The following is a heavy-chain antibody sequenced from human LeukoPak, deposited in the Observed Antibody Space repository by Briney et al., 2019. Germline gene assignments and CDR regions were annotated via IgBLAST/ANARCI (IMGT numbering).Heavy chain of an antibody. CDR1: GGSISSGGYY. V-gene: IGHV4-31*03. CDR3: ARGLGYCSSTSCYRDLDYYYYGMDV. J-gene: IGHJ6*02. D-gene: IGHD2-2*02. CDR2: IYYSGST. Sequence: SETLSLTCTVSGGSISSGGYYWSWIRQHPGKGLEWIGYIYYSGSTYYNPSLKSRVTISVDTSKNQFSLKLSSVTAADTAVYYCARGLGYCSSTSCYRDLDYYYYGMDVWGQGTTVTVSS.